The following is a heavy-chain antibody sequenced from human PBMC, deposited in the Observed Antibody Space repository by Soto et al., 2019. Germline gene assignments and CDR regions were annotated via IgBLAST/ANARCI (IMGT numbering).Heavy chain of an antibody. J-gene: IGHJ4*02. Sequence: QVQLQQWGAGLLKPSETLSLTCAVYGGSFSGYYWSWIRQPPGKGLEWIGEINHSGSTNYNPSLKSRVTISVDTSKNQFSRKLSSVTAADTAVYDCARVGITGTTYYFDYWGQGTLVTVSS. D-gene: IGHD1-7*01. CDR2: INHSGST. CDR3: ARVGITGTTYYFDY. CDR1: GGSFSGYY. V-gene: IGHV4-34*01.